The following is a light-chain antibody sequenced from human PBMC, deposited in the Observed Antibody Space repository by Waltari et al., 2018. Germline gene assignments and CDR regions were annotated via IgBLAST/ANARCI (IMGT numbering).Light chain of an antibody. V-gene: IGLV2-11*01. CDR2: DVS. J-gene: IGLJ2*01. CDR1: SSDVGGYTN. CDR3: CSYAGSYVV. Sequence: QSALTQPRSVSGSPGQSVPIPSTGTSSDVGGYTNVSWYPPHPGKAPKLMIYDVSKRPSGVPDRFSGSKSGNTASLTISGLQAEDEADYYCCSYAGSYVVFGGGTKLTVL.